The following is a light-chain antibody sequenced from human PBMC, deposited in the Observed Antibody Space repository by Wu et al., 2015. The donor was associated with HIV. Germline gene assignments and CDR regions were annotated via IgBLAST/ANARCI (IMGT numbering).Light chain of an antibody. Sequence: DTQMTQSPSSLSASVGDRVTITCRASQSISSYLNWYQQKPGKAPKLLIYAASSLQSGVPSRFSGSGSGTDFTLTISSLQPEDVATYYCQKYNTAPWTFGQGTKVEMK. J-gene: IGKJ1*01. CDR3: QKYNTAPWT. CDR1: QSISSY. CDR2: AAS. V-gene: IGKV1-39*01.